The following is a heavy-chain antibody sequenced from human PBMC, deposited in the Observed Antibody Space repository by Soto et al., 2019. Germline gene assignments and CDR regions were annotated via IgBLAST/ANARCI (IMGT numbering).Heavy chain of an antibody. CDR2: IRQDGGDK. J-gene: IGHJ4*02. CDR3: TTAGQWYFWTAYYFEH. Sequence: PGGSLRLSCVASGFTFSNYWTGWVRQAPGKGLEWVANIRQDGGDKRDLDSVKGRFTISRDNVQNSLYLQMNSLRAEDTTVYYCTTAGQWYFWTAYYFEHWGQGTPVTVSS. V-gene: IGHV3-7*03. CDR1: GFTFSNYW. D-gene: IGHD3-3*01.